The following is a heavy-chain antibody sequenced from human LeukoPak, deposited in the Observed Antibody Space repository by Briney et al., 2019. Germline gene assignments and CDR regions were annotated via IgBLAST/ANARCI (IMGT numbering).Heavy chain of an antibody. Sequence: GGSLRLSCAASGFTSSSYSVNWVRQAPGKGLEWVSSISSSSSHIHSADSVKGRFTISRDNAKNSLYLQMNSLSAEDTAVYYCARDLYDSGGYSSPIHYWGQGTLVTVSS. CDR3: ARDLYDSGGYSSPIHY. CDR1: GFTSSSYS. V-gene: IGHV3-21*01. J-gene: IGHJ4*02. D-gene: IGHD3-22*01. CDR2: ISSSSSHI.